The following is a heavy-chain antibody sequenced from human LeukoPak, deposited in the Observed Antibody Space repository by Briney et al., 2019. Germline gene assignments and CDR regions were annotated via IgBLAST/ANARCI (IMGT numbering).Heavy chain of an antibody. D-gene: IGHD1-26*01. CDR1: GYTFIDYY. Sequence: ASVKVSCMASGYTFIDYYMHWVRQAPGQGLEWIGWISPNSGGTKSVQKFQGRVTMTRDTSITTVYMELSGLSFDDTAVYYCGRGGGRYSVDYWGQGTLVIVSS. CDR3: GRGGGRYSVDY. J-gene: IGHJ4*02. V-gene: IGHV1-2*02. CDR2: ISPNSGGT.